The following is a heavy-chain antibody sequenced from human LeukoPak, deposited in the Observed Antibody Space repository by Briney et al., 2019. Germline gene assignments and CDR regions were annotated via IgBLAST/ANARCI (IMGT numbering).Heavy chain of an antibody. D-gene: IGHD6-13*01. V-gene: IGHV4-30-2*01. Sequence: PSQTLSLTCAVSGGSISSGGYSWSWIRQPPGKGLERIGYIYHSGSTYYNPSLKSRVTISVDRSKNQFSLKLSSVTAADTAVYYCARARGSSWYRSAWYFDYWGQGTLVTVSS. J-gene: IGHJ4*02. CDR3: ARARGSSWYRSAWYFDY. CDR1: GGSISSGGYS. CDR2: IYHSGST.